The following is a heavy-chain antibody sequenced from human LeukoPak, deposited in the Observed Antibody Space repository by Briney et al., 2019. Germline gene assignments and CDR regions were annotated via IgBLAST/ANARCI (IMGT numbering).Heavy chain of an antibody. J-gene: IGHJ4*02. Sequence: PSETLSLTCAVSGVSITDNWWSWVRHPPGKGLEWIGEILHTGPTNFNPSLKSRVTISMDRSKNQLSLRLNSVTAADTAIYYCVRGGTYYLPYWGQGILVTVSS. CDR3: VRGGTYYLPY. V-gene: IGHV4-4*02. CDR1: GVSITDNW. CDR2: ILHTGPT. D-gene: IGHD1-26*01.